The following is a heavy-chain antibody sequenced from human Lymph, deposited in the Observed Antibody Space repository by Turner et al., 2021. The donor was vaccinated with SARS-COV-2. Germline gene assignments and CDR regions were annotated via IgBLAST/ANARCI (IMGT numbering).Heavy chain of an antibody. CDR3: ARDTAVGGTLGAFDI. CDR2: IIPNFGTR. V-gene: IGHV1-69*01. CDR1: GGTFSSYA. J-gene: IGHJ3*02. Sequence: VQRVQCGAEVEIPGSPVKVSCKASGGTFSSYAISWVRQAPGQGLEWVGGIIPNFGTRNYAQKFQGRVTITADESTSTAYMELSSLRSEDTAVYYCARDTAVGGTLGAFDIWGQGTMVTVSS. D-gene: IGHD6-19*01.